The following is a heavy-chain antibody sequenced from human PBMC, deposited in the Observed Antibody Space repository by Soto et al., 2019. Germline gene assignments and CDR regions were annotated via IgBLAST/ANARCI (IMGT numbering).Heavy chain of an antibody. CDR1: GFTFTTYW. CDR2: IRQDGGAQ. CDR3: VRGGHGSGSYLGSS. V-gene: IGHV3-7*03. D-gene: IGHD3-10*01. Sequence: GGSLRLSCGASGFTFTTYWMSWVRQAPGKGLQWVANIRQDGGAQYYVDSAKGRFTISRDNAKNSVYLQMDSLRVEDTAVYYCVRGGHGSGSYLGSSWGQGILVTVSS. J-gene: IGHJ5*02.